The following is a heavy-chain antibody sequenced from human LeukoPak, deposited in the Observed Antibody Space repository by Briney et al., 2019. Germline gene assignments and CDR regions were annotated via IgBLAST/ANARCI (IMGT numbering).Heavy chain of an antibody. D-gene: IGHD2-2*01. CDR2: IKQDGSEK. V-gene: IGHV3-7*01. CDR1: GFTFSSYA. CDR3: ATSRTFDY. Sequence: GASLRLSCAASGFTFSSYAMSWVRQAPGKGLEWVANIKQDGSEKYYVDSVKGRFTISRDNTKNSLYLQMNNLRTDDTAVYYCATSRTFDYWGQGTLVTVSS. J-gene: IGHJ4*02.